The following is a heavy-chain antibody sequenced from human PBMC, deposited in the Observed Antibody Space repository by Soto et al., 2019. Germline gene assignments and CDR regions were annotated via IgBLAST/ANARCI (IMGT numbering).Heavy chain of an antibody. D-gene: IGHD2-15*01. V-gene: IGHV1-69*01. CDR1: GGTFSSYA. CDR2: IIPIFGTA. J-gene: IGHJ4*02. CDR3: ARLPGYCSGGSCYSPGY. Sequence: QVQLVQSGAEVKKPGSSVKVSCKASGGTFSSYAISWVRQAPGQGLEWMGGIIPIFGTANYAQKLQGIVTINADESTGTAYMELSSLRAEDTAVYSCARLPGYCSGGSCYSPGYWGQGTLVTVSS.